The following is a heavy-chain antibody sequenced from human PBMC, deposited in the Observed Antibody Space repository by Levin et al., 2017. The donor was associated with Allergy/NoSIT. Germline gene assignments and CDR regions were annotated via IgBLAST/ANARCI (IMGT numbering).Heavy chain of an antibody. V-gene: IGHV3-33*01. CDR2: IWYDGSNK. Sequence: SCAASGFTFSSYGMHWVRQAPGKGLEWVAVIWYDGSNKYYADSVKGRFTISRDNSKNTLYLQMNSLRAEDTAVYYCARVGYDSSGYYHFDYWGQGTLVTVSS. CDR1: GFTFSSYG. CDR3: ARVGYDSSGYYHFDY. D-gene: IGHD3-22*01. J-gene: IGHJ4*02.